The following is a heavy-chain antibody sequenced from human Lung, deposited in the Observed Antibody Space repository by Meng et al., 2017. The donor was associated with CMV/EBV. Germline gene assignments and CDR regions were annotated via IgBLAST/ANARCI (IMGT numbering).Heavy chain of an antibody. CDR3: TTGFFWGGPYDY. CDR1: GFTFSNAW. D-gene: IGHD3-16*01. V-gene: IGHV3-15*01. Sequence: GESLKISCAASGFTFSNAWMSWVRQAPGKGLEWVGRIKSKTDGGTTDYAAPVKGRFTISRDDSKNTLYLQMNSLKTEDTAVYYFTTGFFWGGPYDYWGQGTLVTVSS. CDR2: IKSKTDGGTT. J-gene: IGHJ4*02.